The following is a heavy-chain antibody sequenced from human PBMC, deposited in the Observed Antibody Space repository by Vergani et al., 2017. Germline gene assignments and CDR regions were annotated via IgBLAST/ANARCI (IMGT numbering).Heavy chain of an antibody. Sequence: QVTLRESGPALVKPTQTLTLTCTFSGFSLSTSGMCVSWLRQPPGKALEWLARIDWDDDKYYSTSLKTRLTISKDTSKNQVVLTMTNMDPVDTATYYCARSAVVTQVGTFDYWGQGTLVTVSS. CDR3: ARSAVVTQVGTFDY. V-gene: IGHV2-70*15. J-gene: IGHJ4*02. CDR1: GFSLSTSGMC. CDR2: IDWDDDK. D-gene: IGHD4-23*01.